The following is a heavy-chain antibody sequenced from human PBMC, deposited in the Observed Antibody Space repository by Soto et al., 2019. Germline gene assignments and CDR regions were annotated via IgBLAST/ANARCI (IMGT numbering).Heavy chain of an antibody. Sequence: SETLSLTCTVSGGSISSYYWSWIRQPPGKGLEWIGYIYYSGSTNYNPSLKSRVTISVDTSKSQFSLKLSSVTAADTAVYYCARGGYYDFWSGTSYYFDYWGQGTLVTVSS. D-gene: IGHD3-3*01. CDR2: IYYSGST. V-gene: IGHV4-59*01. CDR3: ARGGYYDFWSGTSYYFDY. J-gene: IGHJ4*02. CDR1: GGSISSYY.